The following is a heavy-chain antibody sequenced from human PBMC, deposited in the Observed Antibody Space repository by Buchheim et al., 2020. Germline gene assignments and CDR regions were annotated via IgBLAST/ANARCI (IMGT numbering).Heavy chain of an antibody. J-gene: IGHJ4*02. CDR2: ISGSGGRT. Sequence: EVQLLESGGGLVQPGGSLRLSCAASGFTFSSYAMSWVRQAPGKGLEWVSAISGSGGRTYYADSVKGRFTICRDNSKKPLYLQMNSLRAEDTAVYYCAKDPLPTLGYCSGGSCDPFGYWGQGT. CDR1: GFTFSSYA. D-gene: IGHD2-15*01. CDR3: AKDPLPTLGYCSGGSCDPFGY. V-gene: IGHV3-23*01.